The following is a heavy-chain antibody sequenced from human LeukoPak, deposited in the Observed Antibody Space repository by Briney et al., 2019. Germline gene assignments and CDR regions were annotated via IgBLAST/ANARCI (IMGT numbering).Heavy chain of an antibody. J-gene: IGHJ4*02. CDR1: GFTFSSYA. Sequence: GGSLRLSCAASGFTFSSYAMSWVRQAPGKGLEWVSAISGSGGSTYYADSVKGRFTISRDNSKNTLYLQMNSLKTEDTAVYYCTTEYNFNYYDSSGYYYWGQGTLVTVSS. D-gene: IGHD3-22*01. CDR2: ISGSGGST. V-gene: IGHV3-23*01. CDR3: TTEYNFNYYDSSGYYY.